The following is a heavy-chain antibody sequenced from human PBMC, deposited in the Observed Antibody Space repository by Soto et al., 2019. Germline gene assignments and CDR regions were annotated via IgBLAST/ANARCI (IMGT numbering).Heavy chain of an antibody. CDR2: ISYDGSNK. J-gene: IGHJ4*02. CDR1: GFTFSSYG. CDR3: AKDRGIQLWPRPDY. V-gene: IGHV3-30*18. D-gene: IGHD5-18*01. Sequence: GGSLRLSCAASGFTFSSYGMHWVRQAPGKGLEWVAVISYDGSNKYYADSVKGRFTISRDNSKNTLYLQMNSLRAEDTAVYYCAKDRGIQLWPRPDYWGQGTLVTVSS.